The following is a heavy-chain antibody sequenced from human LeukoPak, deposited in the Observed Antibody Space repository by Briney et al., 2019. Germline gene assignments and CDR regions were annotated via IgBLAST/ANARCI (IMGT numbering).Heavy chain of an antibody. V-gene: IGHV3-48*01. D-gene: IGHD3-3*01. J-gene: IGHJ4*02. CDR1: GFTFSSYS. Sequence: GGSLRLSCAASGFTFSSYSMNWVRQAPGKGLEWVSYISSSSSTIYYADSVKGRFTISRDNAKNSLYLQMNSLRAEDTAVYYCATLMGPFLEWLTSPGYWGQGTLVTVSS. CDR3: ATLMGPFLEWLTSPGY. CDR2: ISSSSSTI.